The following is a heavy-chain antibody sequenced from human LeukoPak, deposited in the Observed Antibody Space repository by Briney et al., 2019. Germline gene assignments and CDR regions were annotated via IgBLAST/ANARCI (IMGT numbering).Heavy chain of an antibody. CDR1: GGSISSYY. CDR2: INHSGST. CDR3: ARGGYYGSGSYYNRD. J-gene: IGHJ4*02. Sequence: SETLSLTCTVSGGSISSYYWSWIRQPPGKGLEWIGEINHSGSTNYNPSLKSRVTISIDTSKNQFSLKLSSVTAADTAVYYCARGGYYGSGSYYNRDWGQGTLVTVSS. D-gene: IGHD3-10*01. V-gene: IGHV4-34*01.